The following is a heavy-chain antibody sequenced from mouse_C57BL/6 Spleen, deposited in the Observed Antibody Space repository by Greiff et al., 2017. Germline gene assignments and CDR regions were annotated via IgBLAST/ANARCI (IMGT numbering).Heavy chain of an antibody. D-gene: IGHD1-1*01. CDR2: ITDDGST. V-gene: IGHV3-6*01. J-gene: IGHJ1*03. CDR3: AVLYCNGSSWYFDV. CDR1: GYSITSGYY. Sequence: EVKVEESGPGLVKPSQSLSLTCSVTGYSITSGYYWNWIRQSPGNQLEWMGYITDDGSTNYNPTLKNQTSITPDTSKNQFFLKLNSVTTEDTATYYGAVLYCNGSSWYFDVWGTGTTVTVSS.